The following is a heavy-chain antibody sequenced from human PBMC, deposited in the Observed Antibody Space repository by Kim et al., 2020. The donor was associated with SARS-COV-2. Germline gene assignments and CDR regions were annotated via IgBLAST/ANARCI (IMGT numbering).Heavy chain of an antibody. CDR1: GGTFSSYA. CDR2: IIPILGIA. D-gene: IGHD5-12*01. Sequence: SVKVSCKASGGTFSSYAISWVRQAPGQGLEWMGRIIPILGIANYAQKFQGRVTITADKSTSTAYMELSSLRSEDTAVYYCSRARNSGRTYYYYGMDVWGQGTTVTVYS. V-gene: IGHV1-69*04. CDR3: SRARNSGRTYYYYGMDV. J-gene: IGHJ6*02.